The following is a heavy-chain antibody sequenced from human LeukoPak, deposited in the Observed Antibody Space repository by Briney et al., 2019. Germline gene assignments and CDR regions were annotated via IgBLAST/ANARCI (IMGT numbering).Heavy chain of an antibody. Sequence: PGGSLRLSCAASGFTFSSYSMNWVRQAPGKGLEWVSSISSSSSYIYYADSVKGRFTISRDNAKNSLYLQMNSLRAEDTAVYYCAVHSVSSIAARPHWGQGTLVTVSS. CDR3: AVHSVSSIAARPH. V-gene: IGHV3-21*01. CDR2: ISSSSSYI. J-gene: IGHJ1*01. D-gene: IGHD6-6*01. CDR1: GFTFSSYS.